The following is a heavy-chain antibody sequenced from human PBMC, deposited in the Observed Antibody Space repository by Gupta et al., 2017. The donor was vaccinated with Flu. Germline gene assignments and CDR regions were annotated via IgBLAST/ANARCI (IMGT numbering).Heavy chain of an antibody. CDR2: ISSNGGST. J-gene: IGHJ6*02. CDR1: GFTFSSYA. D-gene: IGHD6-13*01. CDR3: VKEEAAAGTSVELRGYYGMDV. V-gene: IGHV3-64D*06. Sequence: EVQLVESGGGLVQPGGSLRLSCSASGFTFSSYAMHWVRQAPGKGLEYVSAISSNGGSTYYADSVKGRFTISRDNSKNTLYLQMSSLRAEDTAVYYCVKEEAAAGTSVELRGYYGMDVWGQGTTVTVSS.